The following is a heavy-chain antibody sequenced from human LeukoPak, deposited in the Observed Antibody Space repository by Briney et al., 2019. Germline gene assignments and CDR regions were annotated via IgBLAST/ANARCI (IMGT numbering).Heavy chain of an antibody. J-gene: IGHJ4*02. D-gene: IGHD3-22*01. CDR3: AKDMGYYDSSGYYYGFDY. Sequence: GGSLRLSCAASGFTFSSYAMSWVRQAPGEGLEWVSAISGSGGSTYYADFVKGRFTISRDNSKNTLYLQMNSLRAEDTAVYYCAKDMGYYDSSGYYYGFDYWGQGTLVTVSS. CDR1: GFTFSSYA. CDR2: ISGSGGST. V-gene: IGHV3-23*01.